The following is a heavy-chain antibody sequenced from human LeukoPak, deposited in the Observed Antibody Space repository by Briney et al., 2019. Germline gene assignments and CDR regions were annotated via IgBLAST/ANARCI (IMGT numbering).Heavy chain of an antibody. CDR2: ISSSGTYI. Sequence: GGSLRLSCAASGFTFGSFSMTWVRQALGKGLEWVSTISSSGTYIYYADSVKGRFTISRDNAKNSLYLQMNSLRAEDTAVYYCARDPGRSGGSCYSDYWGQGTLVTVSS. CDR1: GFTFGSFS. CDR3: ARDPGRSGGSCYSDY. J-gene: IGHJ4*02. V-gene: IGHV3-21*01. D-gene: IGHD2-15*01.